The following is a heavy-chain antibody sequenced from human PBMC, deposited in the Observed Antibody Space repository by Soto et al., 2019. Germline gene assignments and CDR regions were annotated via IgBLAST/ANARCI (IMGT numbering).Heavy chain of an antibody. J-gene: IGHJ4*02. CDR3: ARDSRGDSYGYGTFDY. D-gene: IGHD5-18*01. CDR2: INPNSGGT. V-gene: IGHV1-2*04. Sequence: GASVKVSCKAPGYTFTGYYMHWVRQAPGQGLEWMGWINPNSGGTNYAQKFQGWVTMTRDTSISTAYMELSRLRSDDTAVYYCARDSRGDSYGYGTFDYWGQGTLVTVSS. CDR1: GYTFTGYY.